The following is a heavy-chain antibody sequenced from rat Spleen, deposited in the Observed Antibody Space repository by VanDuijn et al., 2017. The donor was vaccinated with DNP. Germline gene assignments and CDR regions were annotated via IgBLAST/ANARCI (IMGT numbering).Heavy chain of an antibody. CDR2: IRAKSHNYAT. D-gene: IGHD1-6*01. Sequence: EVQVLESGGGLVQPGNSLRLSCATSGFTFSTAWMFWYRQFPEKRLEWVARIRAKSHNYATDYTESVKGRFTISRDDSKSSIYLQMNNLKEEDTAIYYCALDVYYGVMDAWGQGASVIVSS. J-gene: IGHJ4*01. CDR3: ALDVYYGVMDA. V-gene: IGHV6-6*01. CDR1: GFTFSTAW.